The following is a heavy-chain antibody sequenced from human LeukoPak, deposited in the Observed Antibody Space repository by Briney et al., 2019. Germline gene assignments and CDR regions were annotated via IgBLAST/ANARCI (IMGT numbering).Heavy chain of an antibody. CDR1: GYSISSGYY. D-gene: IGHD6-19*01. J-gene: IGHJ4*02. V-gene: IGHV4-38-2*02. CDR3: ARVGSGWYGWASAFDY. Sequence: SETLSLTCTVSGYSISSGYYWGWIRQPPGKGLEWIGSIYHSGSTYYNPSLKSRVTISVDTSKNQFSLKLSSVTAADTAVYYCARVGSGWYGWASAFDYWGQGTLVTVSS. CDR2: IYHSGST.